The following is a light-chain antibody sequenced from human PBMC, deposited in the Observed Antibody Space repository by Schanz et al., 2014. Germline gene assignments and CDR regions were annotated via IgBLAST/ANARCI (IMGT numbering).Light chain of an antibody. Sequence: QSALTQPASVSGSPGQSITISCTGTSSDVGGYKYVSWYQQHPGKAPKLMIYDDSDRPSGVSNRFSGSKSGNTASLTISGLQAEDEADYYCSSYTTTTWRVFGGGTKLTVL. CDR1: SSDVGGYKY. V-gene: IGLV2-14*03. J-gene: IGLJ3*02. CDR3: SSYTTTTWRV. CDR2: DDS.